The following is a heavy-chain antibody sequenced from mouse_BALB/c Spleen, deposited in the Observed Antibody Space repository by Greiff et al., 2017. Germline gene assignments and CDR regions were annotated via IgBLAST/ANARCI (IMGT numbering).Heavy chain of an antibody. V-gene: IGHV5-6*01. J-gene: IGHJ3*01. CDR3: ARQGDRYDVAWFAY. CDR1: GFTFSSYG. Sequence: EVHLVESGGDLVKPGGSLKLSCAASGFTFSSYGMSWVRQTPDKRLEWVATISSGGSYTYYPDSVKGRFTISRDNAKNTLYLQMSSLKSEDTAMYYCARQGDRYDVAWFAYWGQGTLVTVSA. D-gene: IGHD2-14*01. CDR2: ISSGGSYT.